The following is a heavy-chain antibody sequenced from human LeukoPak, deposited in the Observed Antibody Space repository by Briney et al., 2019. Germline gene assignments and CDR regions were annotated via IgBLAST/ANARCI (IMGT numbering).Heavy chain of an antibody. J-gene: IGHJ4*02. D-gene: IGHD2-8*01. CDR2: ISSSSSYI. V-gene: IGHV3-21*01. CDR3: ARDLFQGLYEGFDY. CDR1: GFTFSSYS. Sequence: PGGSLRLSCAASGFTFSSYSMNWVRQAPGKGLEWVSSISSSSSYIYYADSVKGRFTISRDNAKNSLYPQMNSLRAEDTAVYYCARDLFQGLYEGFDYWGQGTLVTVSS.